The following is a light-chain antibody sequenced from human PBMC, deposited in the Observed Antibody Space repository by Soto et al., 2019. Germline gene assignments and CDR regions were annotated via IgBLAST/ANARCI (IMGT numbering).Light chain of an antibody. CDR3: QSYDSSLSAL. CDR1: SSNIGAGYD. CDR2: GNS. V-gene: IGLV1-40*01. Sequence: QSVLTLPPSVSGAPGQRVTISCTGSSSNIGAGYDVHWYQQLPGTAPKLLIYGNSNRPSVVPDRFSGSKSGTSASLAITGLQAEDEADYYCQSYDSSLSALFGGGTKLTVL. J-gene: IGLJ3*02.